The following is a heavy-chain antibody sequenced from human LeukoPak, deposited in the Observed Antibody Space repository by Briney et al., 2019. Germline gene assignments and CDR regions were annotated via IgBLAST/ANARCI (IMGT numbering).Heavy chain of an antibody. Sequence: GGSLRLSCAASRFTFSNYAMSWVRQAPGKGLEWVSAITGSGISTFYADSVKGRFTISRDNSNNTLYLQMDSLRAEDTAVYYCAKIYNWNLDWGQGTLVTVSS. CDR1: RFTFSNYA. CDR2: ITGSGIST. J-gene: IGHJ4*02. V-gene: IGHV3-23*01. CDR3: AKIYNWNLD. D-gene: IGHD1-20*01.